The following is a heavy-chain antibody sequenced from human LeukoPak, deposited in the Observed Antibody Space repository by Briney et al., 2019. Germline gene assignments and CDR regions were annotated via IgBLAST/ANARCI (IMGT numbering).Heavy chain of an antibody. V-gene: IGHV3-74*01. Sequence: GGSLRLXCAASGFTFSSYWMHWDRQAPGKGLVWVSRINSDGSSTSYADFVKGRFTISRDNAKNTLYLQMNSLRAEDTAVYYCAEFDPINAFDIWGQGTMVTVSS. CDR1: GFTFSSYW. J-gene: IGHJ3*02. CDR2: INSDGSST. D-gene: IGHD3-9*01. CDR3: AEFDPINAFDI.